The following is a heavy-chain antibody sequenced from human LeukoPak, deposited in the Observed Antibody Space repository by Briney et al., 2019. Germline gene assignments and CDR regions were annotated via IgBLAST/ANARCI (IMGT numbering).Heavy chain of an antibody. D-gene: IGHD6-6*01. V-gene: IGHV1-2*02. CDR2: INPNSGGT. CDR3: ARVLEYSSSSIGTFDI. J-gene: IGHJ3*02. Sequence: ASVKVSCKASGYTFTGYYMHWVRQAPGQGLEWMGWINPNSGGTNYAQKFQGRVTMTRDTSISTAYMELSRLRSDDTAVYYCARVLEYSSSSIGTFDIWGQGTMVTVSS. CDR1: GYTFTGYY.